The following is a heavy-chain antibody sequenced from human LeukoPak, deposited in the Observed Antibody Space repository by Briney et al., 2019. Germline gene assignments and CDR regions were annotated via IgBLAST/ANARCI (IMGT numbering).Heavy chain of an antibody. V-gene: IGHV1-8*03. J-gene: IGHJ4*02. CDR2: MNPNSGNT. CDR1: GYTFTSYD. D-gene: IGHD2-2*01. Sequence: ASVKVSCKASGYTFTSYDVNWVRQATGQGLEWMGWMNPNSGNTGYAQKFQGRVTISRNTSITTAYMELSGLTSDDTAVYYCASTRPRYCSSTSCYDFDYWGQGTLVTVSS. CDR3: ASTRPRYCSSTSCYDFDY.